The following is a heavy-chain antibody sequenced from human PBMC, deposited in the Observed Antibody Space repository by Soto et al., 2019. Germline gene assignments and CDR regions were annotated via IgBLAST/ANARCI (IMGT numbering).Heavy chain of an antibody. V-gene: IGHV5-51*07. Sequence: GESLKITSKGVGCTCIASCTCLVHQKTGKGLEWMGIIYPGDSDTRYSPSFQGQVTISADKSISTAYLQWSSLKASDTAMYYCERLYCSGGRCYLVLDYWGKGPLVTVFS. J-gene: IGHJ4*02. CDR1: GCTCIASC. D-gene: IGHD2-15*01. CDR3: ERLYCSGGRCYLVLDY. CDR2: IYPGDSDT.